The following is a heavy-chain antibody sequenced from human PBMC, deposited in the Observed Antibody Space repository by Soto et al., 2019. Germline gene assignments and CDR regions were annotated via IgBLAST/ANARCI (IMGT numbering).Heavy chain of an antibody. CDR2: VSGSGGST. J-gene: IGHJ2*01. D-gene: IGHD2-21*01. Sequence: EVQLLESGGGLVQPGGSLRLSCATSGFTFTNYALSWVRQAPGKGLEWVSGVSGSGGSTYYADSVKGRFTISRDKSKTTVYLQMSSLSVGDTAVYYCAKPPWTGDCWYFELWGRGTLVTVSS. CDR1: GFTFTNYA. V-gene: IGHV3-23*01. CDR3: AKPPWTGDCWYFEL.